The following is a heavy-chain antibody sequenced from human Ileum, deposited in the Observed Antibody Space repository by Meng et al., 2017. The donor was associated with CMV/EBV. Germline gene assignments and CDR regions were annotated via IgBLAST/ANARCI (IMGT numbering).Heavy chain of an antibody. J-gene: IGHJ4*02. CDR3: ARVTQGFDY. CDR2: INHSGST. D-gene: IGHD2-21*02. Sequence: SETLSLTCAVYGESFSGHFWSWIRQPPGKGLEWIGDINHSGSTNYNPSLKRRVSISIFTSKNQFSLNLTSVTAADTAVYYCARVTQGFDYWGQGALVTVSS. V-gene: IGHV4-34*01. CDR1: GESFSGHF.